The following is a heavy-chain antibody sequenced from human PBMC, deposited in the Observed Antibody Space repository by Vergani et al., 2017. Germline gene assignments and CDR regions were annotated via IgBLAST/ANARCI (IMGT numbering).Heavy chain of an antibody. CDR1: GGSISSYY. D-gene: IGHD2-2*02. CDR2: IYYSGST. CDR3: ARDTPYPYYYGMDV. J-gene: IGHJ6*02. Sequence: QVQLQGSGPGLVKPSETLSLTCTVSGGSISSYYWSWIRQPPGKGLEWIGYIYYSGSTNYNPSLKSRVTISVDTSKNQFSLKLSSVTAADTAVYYCARDTPYPYYYGMDVWGQGP. V-gene: IGHV4-59*01.